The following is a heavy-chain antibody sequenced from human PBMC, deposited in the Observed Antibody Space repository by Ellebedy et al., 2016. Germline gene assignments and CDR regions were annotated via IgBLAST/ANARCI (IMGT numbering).Heavy chain of an antibody. J-gene: IGHJ4*02. Sequence: ASVKVSCKGSGYSFTSYWIGWVRQMPGKGLEWMGIIYPGDSDTRYSPSFQGQVTISADKSISTAYLQWSSLKASDTAMYYCARRGQDSSGYYFGNFDYWGQGTLVTVSS. CDR2: IYPGDSDT. CDR1: GYSFTSYW. D-gene: IGHD3-22*01. CDR3: ARRGQDSSGYYFGNFDY. V-gene: IGHV5-51*01.